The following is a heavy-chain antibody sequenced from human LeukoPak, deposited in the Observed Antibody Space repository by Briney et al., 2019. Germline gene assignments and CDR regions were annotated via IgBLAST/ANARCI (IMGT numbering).Heavy chain of an antibody. V-gene: IGHV1-18*01. Sequence: GASVKVSCKASGYSFTSFGISWVRQAPGQGLEWMGWISAFNGNTNYAQNLQGRVTMTTDTSTSTAYMELRSLTSDDTAVYYCAREGQWLAIGLDFWGKGTLVTVSS. J-gene: IGHJ4*02. CDR1: GYSFTSFG. CDR3: AREGQWLAIGLDF. CDR2: ISAFNGNT. D-gene: IGHD6-19*01.